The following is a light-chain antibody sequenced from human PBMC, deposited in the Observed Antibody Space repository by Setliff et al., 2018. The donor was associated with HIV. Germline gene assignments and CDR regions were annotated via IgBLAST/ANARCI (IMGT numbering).Light chain of an antibody. CDR1: SSDVGGYNY. CDR3: GSYTSRTTVV. CDR2: DVT. Sequence: ALAQPASVSGSPGQSITISCTGTSSDVGGYNYVSWYQQHPDKAPKLIIYDVTKRPSGVSNHFSGSKSDNTASLTISGLQAEDEADYYCGSYTSRTTVVFGGGTKVTV. V-gene: IGLV2-14*03. J-gene: IGLJ2*01.